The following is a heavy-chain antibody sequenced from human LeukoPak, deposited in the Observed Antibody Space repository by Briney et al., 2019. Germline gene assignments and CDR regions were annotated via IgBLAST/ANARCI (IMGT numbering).Heavy chain of an antibody. CDR3: ARDSVEATTRRIDY. CDR2: ISGSSYYI. J-gene: IGHJ4*02. V-gene: IGHV3-21*01. CDR1: GFTFSSHS. D-gene: IGHD5-12*01. Sequence: GGSLRLSCSASGFTFSSHSMNWVRQAPGKGLEWVSSISGSSYYIYYADSMKGRITISRDNAKNSLYLQMTSLTAEDTAVYYCARDSVEATTRRIDYWGQGTLVTVSS.